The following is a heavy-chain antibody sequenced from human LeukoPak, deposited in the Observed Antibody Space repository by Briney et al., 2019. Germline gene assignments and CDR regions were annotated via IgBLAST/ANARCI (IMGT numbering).Heavy chain of an antibody. V-gene: IGHV3-21*01. CDR2: ISSSSSYI. CDR1: GFTFSSYS. CDR3: AKDPHYYGSGSYPYYFDY. J-gene: IGHJ4*02. Sequence: GGSLRLSCAASGFTFSSYSMNWVRQAPGKGLEWVSSISSSSSYIYYADSVKGRFTISRDNAKNSLYLQMNSLRAEDTAVYYCAKDPHYYGSGSYPYYFDYWGQGTLVTVSS. D-gene: IGHD3-10*01.